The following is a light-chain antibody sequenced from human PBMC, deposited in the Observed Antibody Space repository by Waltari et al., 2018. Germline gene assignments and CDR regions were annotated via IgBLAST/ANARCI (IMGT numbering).Light chain of an antibody. V-gene: IGKV1-5*03. CDR3: QQYNTYSS. Sequence: DIQITQSPSTLSASVGDTITNTCRARQSISHYLAWYQQKPGKAPKLLIYKASSSGSGVPSRISGSGAGTEFTLTISSLQPDDFATYYCQQYNTYSSFGQGTTLEIK. J-gene: IGKJ2*03. CDR2: KAS. CDR1: QSISHY.